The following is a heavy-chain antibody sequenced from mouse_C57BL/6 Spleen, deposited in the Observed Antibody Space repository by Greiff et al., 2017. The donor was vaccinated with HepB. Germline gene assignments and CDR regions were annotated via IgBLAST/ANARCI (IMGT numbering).Heavy chain of an antibody. D-gene: IGHD1-1*01. J-gene: IGHJ4*01. CDR2: INPSTGGT. CDR1: GYSFTGYY. V-gene: IGHV1-42*01. Sequence: VQLQQSGPELVKPGASVKISCKASGYSFTGYYMNWVKHSPEKSLEWIGEINPSTGGTTYNQKFKAKATLTVDKSSSTAYMQLKSLTSEDSAVYYCASHNYYGSSYYAMDYWGQGTSVTVSS. CDR3: ASHNYYGSSYYAMDY.